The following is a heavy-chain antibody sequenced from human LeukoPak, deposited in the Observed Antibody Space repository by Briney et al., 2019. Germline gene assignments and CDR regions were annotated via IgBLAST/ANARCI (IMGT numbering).Heavy chain of an antibody. J-gene: IGHJ4*02. Sequence: ASVKVSCKASGYTFTSYGISWVRQAPGQGLEWMGWFSAYNGNTNYAQKLQGRVTMTTDTSTSTAYMELRSLRSDDTAVYYCAARSSYSSGWNFDQWGQGTLVTVSS. CDR3: AARSSYSSGWNFDQ. V-gene: IGHV1-18*01. CDR1: GYTFTSYG. D-gene: IGHD6-19*01. CDR2: FSAYNGNT.